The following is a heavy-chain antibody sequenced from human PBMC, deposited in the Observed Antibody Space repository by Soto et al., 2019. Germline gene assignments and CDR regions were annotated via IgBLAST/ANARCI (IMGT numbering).Heavy chain of an antibody. J-gene: IGHJ5*02. Sequence: QVQLVQSGAEVKKPGASVKVSCKASGYTFTSYGISWVRRAPGQGLEWMGWISAYNGNTNYAQKLQGRVTMTTDTSTSTAYMELRSLRSDDTAVYYCARDTHQGLVWGLVAWFDPWGQGTLVTVSS. CDR2: ISAYNGNT. CDR3: ARDTHQGLVWGLVAWFDP. CDR1: GYTFTSYG. V-gene: IGHV1-18*04. D-gene: IGHD2-8*02.